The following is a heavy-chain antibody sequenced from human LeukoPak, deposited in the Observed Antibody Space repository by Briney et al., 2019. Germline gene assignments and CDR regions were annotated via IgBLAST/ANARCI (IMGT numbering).Heavy chain of an antibody. CDR3: ARVRDIAVY. CDR2: ISHDGSNK. V-gene: IGHV3-30-3*01. CDR1: GFTFSSYA. J-gene: IGHJ4*02. Sequence: PGGSLRLSCSASGFTFSSYAMHWVRQAPGKGLEWVAVISHDGSNKYYADSVKGRFTISRDNSKNTLYLQMNSLRAEDTAVYYCARVRDIAVYWGQGTLVTVSS. D-gene: IGHD6-19*01.